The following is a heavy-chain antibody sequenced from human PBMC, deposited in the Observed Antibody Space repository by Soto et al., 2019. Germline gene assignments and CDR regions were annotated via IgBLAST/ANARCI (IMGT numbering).Heavy chain of an antibody. CDR3: ARGWFGRDV. J-gene: IGHJ6*03. CDR2: IDKVGSDS. D-gene: IGHD3-10*01. Sequence: EVQLVESGGGLVQPGGSLRLSCAASEFTFSGRSVHWVRQAPGKGLVWVSGIDKVGSDSTYADSVKGRFTSSRDNVKNTAYLQLNRLRVEGTAVYYWARGWFGRDVWGKGTTVTVYS. V-gene: IGHV3-74*03. CDR1: EFTFSGRS.